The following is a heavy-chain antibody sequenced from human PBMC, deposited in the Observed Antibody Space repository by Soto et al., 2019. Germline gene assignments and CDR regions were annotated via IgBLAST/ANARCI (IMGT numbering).Heavy chain of an antibody. J-gene: IGHJ4*02. V-gene: IGHV3-64D*06. Sequence: GGSLRLSCSASGFTFSIYAMHWVRQAPGKGLEYVSSISTNGGSTHYADSVKGRFTISRDNSKNTQYLQMSSLRADDTAVYYCARESTGPDSYWGQGTLVTVSS. CDR3: ARESTGPDSY. CDR1: GFTFSIYA. CDR2: ISTNGGST.